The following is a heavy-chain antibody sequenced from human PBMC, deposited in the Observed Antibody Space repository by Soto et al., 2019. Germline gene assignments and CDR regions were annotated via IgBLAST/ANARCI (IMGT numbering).Heavy chain of an antibody. Sequence: SWTLSFTCTVTGGSIGCGGYYWSWTRQHPGKGLEWIGYIYYSGSTYYNPSLKSRVTISVDTSKNQFSLKLSAVTAADTAVYYCARVPSPWGQGTLVTVS. V-gene: IGHV4-31*03. CDR3: ARVPSP. J-gene: IGHJ5*02. CDR1: GGSIGCGGYY. CDR2: IYYSGST.